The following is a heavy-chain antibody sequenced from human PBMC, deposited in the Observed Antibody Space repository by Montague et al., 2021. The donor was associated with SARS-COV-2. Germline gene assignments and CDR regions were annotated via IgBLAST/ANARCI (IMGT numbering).Heavy chain of an antibody. J-gene: IGHJ3*02. V-gene: IGHV3-74*01. CDR2: INSDGSST. D-gene: IGHD3-22*01. Sequence: SLRLSFAASGFPFRSYWMHWVRQAPGKGLVWVSRINSDGSSTTYADSVKGRFAISRDNAKNTLYLQMNSLRAEDTAVYYCARAPRRHYYDSTGFDAFDIWGQGTMVTVSS. CDR1: GFPFRSYW. CDR3: ARAPRRHYYDSTGFDAFDI.